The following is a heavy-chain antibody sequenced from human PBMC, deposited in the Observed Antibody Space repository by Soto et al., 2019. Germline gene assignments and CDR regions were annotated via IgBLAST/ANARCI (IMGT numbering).Heavy chain of an antibody. V-gene: IGHV3-23*01. CDR2: ISGSGGSL. J-gene: IGHJ6*03. Sequence: GVSLRLSCAAFGFTFSSYTMSWVRQAPGKGLEWVSSISGSGGSLSYADSVQGRFTISRDNAKNTLYLQMNSLRAEDTALYYCAKDYGSAYYYMDVWGKGTTVTVSS. CDR1: GFTFSSYT. D-gene: IGHD2-15*01. CDR3: AKDYGSAYYYMDV.